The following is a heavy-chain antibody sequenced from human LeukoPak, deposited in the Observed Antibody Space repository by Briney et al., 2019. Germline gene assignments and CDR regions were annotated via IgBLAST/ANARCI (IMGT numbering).Heavy chain of an antibody. D-gene: IGHD6-13*01. J-gene: IGHJ3*02. CDR3: AKDRYSSSWYIAFDI. CDR1: GFTFDDYA. Sequence: PGRSLRLSCAASGFTFDDYAMHWVRQAPGKGLEWVSGISWNSGSIGYADSVKGRFTISRDNAKNSLYLQMNSLRAEDTALYYCAKDRYSSSWYIAFDIWGQGTMVTVSS. V-gene: IGHV3-9*01. CDR2: ISWNSGSI.